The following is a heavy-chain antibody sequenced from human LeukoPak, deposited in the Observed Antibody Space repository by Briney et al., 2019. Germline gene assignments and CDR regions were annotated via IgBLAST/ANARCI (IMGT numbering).Heavy chain of an antibody. CDR2: ISAYNGNT. D-gene: IGHD6-19*01. J-gene: IGHJ4*02. CDR3: ARPKGFPRYSSGWYED. V-gene: IGHV1-18*01. CDR1: GYTFTSYG. Sequence: ASVKVSCKASGYTFTSYGISWVRQAPGQGLEWMGWISAYNGNTNHAQKLQGRVTMTTDTSTSTAYMELRSLRSDDTAVYYCARPKGFPRYSSGWYEDWGQGTLVTVSS.